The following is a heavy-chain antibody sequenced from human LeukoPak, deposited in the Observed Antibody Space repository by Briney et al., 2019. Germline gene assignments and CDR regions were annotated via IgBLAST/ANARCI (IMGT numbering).Heavy chain of an antibody. Sequence: ASVKVSCKASGYTFTSYAMNWVRQAPGQGLEWMGWINTNTGNPTYAQGFTGRFVFSLDTPVSTAYLQISSLKAEDTAVYYCARGGGWYQWFDPWGQGTLVTVSS. CDR1: GYTFTSYA. V-gene: IGHV7-4-1*02. J-gene: IGHJ5*02. CDR2: INTNTGNP. D-gene: IGHD6-19*01. CDR3: ARGGGWYQWFDP.